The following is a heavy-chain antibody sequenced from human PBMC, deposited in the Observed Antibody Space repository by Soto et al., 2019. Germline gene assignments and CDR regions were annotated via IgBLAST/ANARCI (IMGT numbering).Heavy chain of an antibody. CDR2: ISAYNGNT. J-gene: IGHJ6*03. Sequence: EASVKVSCKASGYTFTSYGISWVRQAPGQGLEWMGWISAYNGNTNYAQKLQGRVTMTTDTSTSTAYMELRSLRSDDTAVYYCARATAGDIVATIKGYYYMDVWGKGTTVTVSS. CDR3: ARATAGDIVATIKGYYYMDV. CDR1: GYTFTSYG. V-gene: IGHV1-18*01. D-gene: IGHD5-12*01.